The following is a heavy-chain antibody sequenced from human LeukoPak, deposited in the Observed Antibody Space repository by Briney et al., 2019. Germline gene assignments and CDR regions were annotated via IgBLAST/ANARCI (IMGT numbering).Heavy chain of an antibody. CDR2: VSNSGST. V-gene: IGHV4-59*02. CDR3: ARVATGAKPFDP. D-gene: IGHD1-7*01. Sequence: SETLSLTRTVSGASGSNYYWCWIRQPPEKELEWIGYVSNSGSTDYHPSLKSRVTISVDTSKNLFSLKLSSVTAADTAVYYCARVATGAKPFDPWGQGTLVTVSS. CDR1: GASGSNYY. J-gene: IGHJ5*02.